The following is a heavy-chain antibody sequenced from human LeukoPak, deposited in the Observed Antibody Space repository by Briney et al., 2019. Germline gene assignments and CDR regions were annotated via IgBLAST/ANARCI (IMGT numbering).Heavy chain of an antibody. D-gene: IGHD6-13*01. Sequence: VGALRLSSAASGFTFTDYLMTWVPQAPGKGLWWGANINHDRSVKYYMDSVKGRFTVSRDNAKNSLYLQMNSLRAEDTAVYYCTRIGYSSSCTDYWGQGTLVTVSS. V-gene: IGHV3-7*01. CDR3: TRIGYSSSCTDY. CDR1: GFTFTDYL. J-gene: IGHJ4*02. CDR2: INHDRSVK.